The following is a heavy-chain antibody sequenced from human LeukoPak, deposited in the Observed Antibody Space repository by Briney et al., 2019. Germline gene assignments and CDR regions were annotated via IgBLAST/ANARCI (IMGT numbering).Heavy chain of an antibody. Sequence: GGSLRLPCAASGHTYSLFWMSCVRHAPEKGLEWVANIKQDGSEKYYVDSVKGRFTISRDNAERSLYLQMNSLRAEDTAVYYCARGFASGDYGADWGQGTLVTVSS. CDR3: ARGFASGDYGAD. V-gene: IGHV3-7*01. J-gene: IGHJ4*02. CDR1: GHTYSLFW. D-gene: IGHD4-17*01. CDR2: IKQDGSEK.